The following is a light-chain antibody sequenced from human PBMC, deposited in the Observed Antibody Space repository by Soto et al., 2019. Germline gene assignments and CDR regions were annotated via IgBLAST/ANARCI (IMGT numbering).Light chain of an antibody. Sequence: DIQMTQSPSTPSASVGDRVTITCRASQSVTSWLAWYQQKPGKAPKLLIYDASSLESGVPSRFSGRGSGTEFTLTISSLQPDDFATYYCHQYNSYSPTFGGGTKVDIK. V-gene: IGKV1-5*01. J-gene: IGKJ4*01. CDR3: HQYNSYSPT. CDR1: QSVTSW. CDR2: DAS.